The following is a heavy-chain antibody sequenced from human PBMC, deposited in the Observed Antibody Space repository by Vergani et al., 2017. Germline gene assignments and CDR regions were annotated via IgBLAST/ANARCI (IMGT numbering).Heavy chain of an antibody. CDR2: IWYDGSNK. V-gene: IGHV3-33*01. D-gene: IGHD2-15*01. J-gene: IGHJ6*04. CDR3: ARDPGGSCV. CDR1: GFTFSSYG. Sequence: VQLVESGGGLVKPGGSLRLSCAASGFTFSSYGMHWVRQAPGKGLEWVAVIWYDGSNKYYADSVKGRFTISRDNAKNSLYLQMNSLRAEDTAVYYCARDPGGSCVWGKGTTVTVSS.